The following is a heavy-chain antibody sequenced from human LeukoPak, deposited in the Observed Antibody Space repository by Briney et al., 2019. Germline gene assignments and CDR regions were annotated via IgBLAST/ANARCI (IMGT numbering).Heavy chain of an antibody. D-gene: IGHD3-22*01. CDR1: GYTFTSYY. Sequence: GASVKVSCKASGYTFTSYYMHWVRQAPGQGLEWMGIINPSGGSTSYAQKFQGRVTMTRDTSTSTVYMELSSLRSEDTAVYYCARDAEDTMIVVSRQGYLDLWGRGTLVTVSS. J-gene: IGHJ2*01. CDR3: ARDAEDTMIVVSRQGYLDL. CDR2: INPSGGST. V-gene: IGHV1-46*01.